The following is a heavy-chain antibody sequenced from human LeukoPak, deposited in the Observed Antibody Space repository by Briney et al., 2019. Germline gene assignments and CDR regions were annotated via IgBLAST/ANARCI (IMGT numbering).Heavy chain of an antibody. J-gene: IGHJ4*02. Sequence: SETLSLTCTVSGGSIDTYYWSWIRQPPGKGLEWIGEISHSGSTNYNPPLKSRVTISVDTSKNQFSLKLSSVTAADTAVYYCARDIAHSSGWGYFDYWGQGTLVTVSS. CDR2: ISHSGST. CDR3: ARDIAHSSGWGYFDY. D-gene: IGHD6-19*01. CDR1: GGSIDTYY. V-gene: IGHV4-34*01.